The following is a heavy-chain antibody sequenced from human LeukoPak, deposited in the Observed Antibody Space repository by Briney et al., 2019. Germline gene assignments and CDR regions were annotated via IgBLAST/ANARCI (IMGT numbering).Heavy chain of an antibody. V-gene: IGHV3-23*01. Sequence: GGSLRLSCAASGFTFSSYAMSWVRQAPGKGLEWVSGISGSGGSTYYADSVKGRITISRDNSKNTLYLQMNSLRAEDTAVYYCAKGKGDAGGSFDYWGQGTLVTVSS. CDR3: AKGKGDAGGSFDY. J-gene: IGHJ4*02. D-gene: IGHD3-16*01. CDR1: GFTFSSYA. CDR2: ISGSGGST.